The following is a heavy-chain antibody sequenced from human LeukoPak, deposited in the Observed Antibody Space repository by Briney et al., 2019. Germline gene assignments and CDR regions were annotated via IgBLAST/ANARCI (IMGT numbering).Heavy chain of an antibody. CDR2: IKQDGSEK. V-gene: IGHV3-7*05. CDR3: ASQKNGASDY. CDR1: RFTFSNYR. D-gene: IGHD1-1*01. Sequence: PGGSLRLSCAASRFTFSNYRMSWVRQAPGKGLEWLTNIKQDGSEKYYVDSVKGRFTISRDNAKNSLYLQMNSLRAEDTAVYYCASQKNGASDYWGQGTQVTVSS. J-gene: IGHJ4*02.